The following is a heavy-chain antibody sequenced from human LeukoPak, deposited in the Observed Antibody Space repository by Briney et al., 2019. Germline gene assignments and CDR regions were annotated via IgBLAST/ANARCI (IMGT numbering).Heavy chain of an antibody. Sequence: AASVKVSCTVSGYTLTELSMHWVRQAPGKGLEWMGGFDPEDGETIYAQKFQGRVTMTEDTSTDTAYMELSSPRSEDTAVYYCATDRPGIAAAGTLDYWGQGTLVTVSS. V-gene: IGHV1-24*01. D-gene: IGHD6-13*01. J-gene: IGHJ4*02. CDR3: ATDRPGIAAAGTLDY. CDR1: GYTLTELS. CDR2: FDPEDGET.